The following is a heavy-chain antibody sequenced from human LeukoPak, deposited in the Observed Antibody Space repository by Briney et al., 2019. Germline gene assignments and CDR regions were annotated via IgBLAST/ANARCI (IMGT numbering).Heavy chain of an antibody. CDR2: IRSDGSST. CDR3: TRRYGGHSGWAGYHDS. J-gene: IGHJ4*02. Sequence: GGSLRLSCVATGFSFSAYIMHWVRQAPGKGLEYVSAIRSDGSSTFYPNSVKGRFTISRDNSKSTLYLQMGSLRAEDTAVYYCTRRYGGHSGWAGYHDSWGQGTLVTVSS. V-gene: IGHV3-64*01. D-gene: IGHD6-19*01. CDR1: GFSFSAYI.